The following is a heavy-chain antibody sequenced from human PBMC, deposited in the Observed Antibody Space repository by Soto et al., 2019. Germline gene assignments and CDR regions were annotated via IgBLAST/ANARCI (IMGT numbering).Heavy chain of an antibody. CDR2: IIPYYNTL. J-gene: IGHJ4*02. CDR1: EGTFNSYA. V-gene: IGHV1-69*01. D-gene: IGHD6-13*01. Sequence: QAQVVQAGAEVRKPGSSVKLSCKASEGTFNSYAIAWVRQAPGQGLEWRGGIIPYYNTLNYAQKFQDRVTTTSDDSTNTVYMELSSLRSAEAAVYFCPRGASRWYPYFFDSWAQGTLVTVSS. CDR3: PRGASRWYPYFFDS.